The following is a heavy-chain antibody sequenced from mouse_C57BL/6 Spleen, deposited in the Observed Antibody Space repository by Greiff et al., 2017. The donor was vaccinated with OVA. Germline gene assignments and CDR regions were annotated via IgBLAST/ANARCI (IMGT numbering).Heavy chain of an antibody. Sequence: QVQLQQSGPELVKPGASVKISCKASGYAFSSSWMNWVKQRPGKGLEWIGRIYPGDGDTNYNGKFKGKATLTADKSSSTAYMQLSSLTSEASAVYFWGNWDGYFDVWGTGTTVTVSS. CDR1: GYAFSSSW. CDR3: GNWDGYFDV. D-gene: IGHD4-1*01. CDR2: IYPGDGDT. V-gene: IGHV1-82*01. J-gene: IGHJ1*03.